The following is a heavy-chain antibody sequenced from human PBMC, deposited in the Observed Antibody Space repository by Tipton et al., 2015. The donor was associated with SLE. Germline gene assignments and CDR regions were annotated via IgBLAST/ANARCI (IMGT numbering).Heavy chain of an antibody. CDR2: IKEDGSET. CDR3: ARETPHCYEAVPYRREAYCFYYLDV. J-gene: IGHJ6*04. D-gene: IGHD1-14*01. Sequence: SLRLSCAASGFTFDEHAMHWVRQSPGKGLEWVANIKEDGSETHYVDSVKGRFTISRDNAKNSLSLQMNSLRAEDTAHYYCARETPHCYEAVPYRREAYCFYYLDVWGKGTTVAVTS. V-gene: IGHV3-7*03. CDR1: GFTFDEHA.